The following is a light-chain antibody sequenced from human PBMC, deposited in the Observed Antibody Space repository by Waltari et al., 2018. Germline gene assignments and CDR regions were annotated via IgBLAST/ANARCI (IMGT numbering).Light chain of an antibody. CDR1: QSISSW. Sequence: DIQMTQSPSTLSASVGHRVTITCRASQSISSWLAWYQQKPGKAPKLLIYDVSSLESGVPSRFSGSGSGTEFTLTISSLQPDDFATYYCHQYNSYPWTFGQGTKVEIK. V-gene: IGKV1-5*01. J-gene: IGKJ1*01. CDR2: DVS. CDR3: HQYNSYPWT.